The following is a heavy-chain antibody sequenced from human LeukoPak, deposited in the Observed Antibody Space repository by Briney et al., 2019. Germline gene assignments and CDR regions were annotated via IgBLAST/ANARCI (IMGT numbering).Heavy chain of an antibody. D-gene: IGHD4-17*01. CDR2: INHSGST. V-gene: IGHV4-34*01. CDR3: ARTTGYGDLDY. CDR1: GGSFSGYY. J-gene: IGHJ4*02. Sequence: SETLSLTCAVYGGSFSGYYWSWIRQPPGKGLEWIGEINHSGSTNYNPSLKSRVTISVDTSKNQFSLKLSSVTAADTAVYYCARTTGYGDLDYWGQGTLVTVSS.